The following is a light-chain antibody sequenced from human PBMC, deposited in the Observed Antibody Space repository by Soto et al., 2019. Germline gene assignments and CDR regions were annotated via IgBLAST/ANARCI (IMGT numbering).Light chain of an antibody. CDR1: SSDVGAYNY. CDR2: EVR. Sequence: QSVLTQPASVSGSPGQSITISCTGTSSDVGAYNYVSWYQQYPGKAPKVIIFEVRKRPSGVSNRFSGSKPGDTASLTISGRQAEDEADYYCSSYRSSTTFVFGTGTKLTVL. CDR3: SSYRSSTTFV. V-gene: IGLV2-14*01. J-gene: IGLJ1*01.